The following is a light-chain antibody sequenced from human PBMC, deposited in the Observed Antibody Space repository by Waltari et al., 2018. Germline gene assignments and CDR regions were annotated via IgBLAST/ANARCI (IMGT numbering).Light chain of an antibody. J-gene: IGKJ1*01. Sequence: DTQMTQPPPPVSASVGDRVTITCRASQGISNWLAWYQQKPGKAPKLLIYAASILQTGVPSRFSGSGSGTDFTLTIRNLQPEDFATYFCQQGNSFPPTFGQGTRVEVK. CDR3: QQGNSFPPT. CDR2: AAS. CDR1: QGISNW. V-gene: IGKV1-12*01.